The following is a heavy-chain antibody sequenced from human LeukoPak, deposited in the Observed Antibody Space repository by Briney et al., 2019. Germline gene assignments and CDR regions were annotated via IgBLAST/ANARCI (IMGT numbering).Heavy chain of an antibody. CDR1: GFTFSSYA. Sequence: QPGVSLRLSCAASGFTFSSYAKSWVRQAPGKGLEWVSAISGSGGSTYYADSVKGRFTISRDNSKNTLYLQMNSLRAEDTAVYYCARDCGGDCYYDYWGQGTLVTVSS. CDR3: ARDCGGDCYYDY. V-gene: IGHV3-23*01. CDR2: ISGSGGST. J-gene: IGHJ4*02. D-gene: IGHD2-21*01.